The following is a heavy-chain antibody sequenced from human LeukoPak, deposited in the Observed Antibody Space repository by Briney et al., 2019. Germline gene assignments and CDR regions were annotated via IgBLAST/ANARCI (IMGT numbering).Heavy chain of an antibody. J-gene: IGHJ4*02. CDR3: ATIVRQQQLVRGRDY. CDR2: IYTSGST. V-gene: IGHV4-4*08. Sequence: SETLSLTCTVSGGSISSYYWSWIRQPPGKGLEWIGYIYTSGSTNYNPSLKSRVTMSVDTSKNQFSLKLSSVTAADAAVYYCATIVRQQQLVRGRDYWGQGTLVTVSS. D-gene: IGHD6-13*01. CDR1: GGSISSYY.